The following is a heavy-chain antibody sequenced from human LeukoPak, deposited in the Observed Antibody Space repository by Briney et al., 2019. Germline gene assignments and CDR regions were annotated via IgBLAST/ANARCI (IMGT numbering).Heavy chain of an antibody. CDR2: IYTSGST. V-gene: IGHV4-4*07. Sequence: SETLSLTCTVSGGSISSYYWSWIRQPAGKGLEWIGRIYTSGSTNYNPSLKSRVTMSVDTSKNQFSLKLSSVTAADTAVYYCARGAYYDYVWGSYRPFAFDIWGQGTTVTVSS. CDR1: GGSISSYY. J-gene: IGHJ3*02. CDR3: ARGAYYDYVWGSYRPFAFDI. D-gene: IGHD3-16*02.